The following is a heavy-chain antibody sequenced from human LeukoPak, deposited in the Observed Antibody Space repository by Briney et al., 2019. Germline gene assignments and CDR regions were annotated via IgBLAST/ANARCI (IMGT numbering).Heavy chain of an antibody. CDR2: IYYSGST. J-gene: IGHJ3*02. D-gene: IGHD2-2*02. CDR1: GGSISSYH. CDR3: ARESVVVPAAIFRPHAFDI. V-gene: IGHV4-59*12. Sequence: PSETLSLTCTVSGGSISSYHWSWIRQPPGKGLEWIGYIYYSGSTNHNPSLKSRVTISVDTSKNQFSLKLSSVTAADTAVYYCARESVVVPAAIFRPHAFDIWGQGTMVTVSS.